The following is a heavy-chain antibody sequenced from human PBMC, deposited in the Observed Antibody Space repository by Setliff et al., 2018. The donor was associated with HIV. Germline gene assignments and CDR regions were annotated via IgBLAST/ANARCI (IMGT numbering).Heavy chain of an antibody. J-gene: IGHJ6*03. CDR1: GDSITSRNYH. CDR3: ARAPQYSGSWFYYYYYMDV. V-gene: IGHV4-39*07. D-gene: IGHD6-13*01. Sequence: SETLSLTCAVSGDSITSRNYHWDWVRQPPGKGLEWIGSLFYTGSTSCNPSLKSRVTISVDTSKNQFSLKLSSVTAADTAVYYCARAPQYSGSWFYYYYYMDVWGKGTTVTVSS. CDR2: LFYTGST.